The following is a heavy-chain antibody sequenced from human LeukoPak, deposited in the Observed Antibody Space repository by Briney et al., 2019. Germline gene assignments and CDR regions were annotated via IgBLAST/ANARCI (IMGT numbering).Heavy chain of an antibody. D-gene: IGHD3-22*01. CDR1: GGTFSSYA. V-gene: IGHV1-69*13. Sequence: GASVKVSCKASGGTFSSYASSWVRQAPGQGLEWMGGIIPIFGTANYAQKFQGRVTITADESTSTAYMELSSLRSEDTAVYYCARPLEDYYDSSGYLYFDYWGQGTLVTVSS. CDR3: ARPLEDYYDSSGYLYFDY. J-gene: IGHJ4*02. CDR2: IIPIFGTA.